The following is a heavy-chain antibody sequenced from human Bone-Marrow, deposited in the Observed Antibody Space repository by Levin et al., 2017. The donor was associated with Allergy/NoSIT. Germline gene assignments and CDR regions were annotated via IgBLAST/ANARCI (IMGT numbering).Heavy chain of an antibody. V-gene: IGHV1-8*01. CDR2: MNPNSGNT. D-gene: IGHD3-3*01. Sequence: ASVKVSCKASGYTFTSYDINWVRQATGQGLEWMGWMNPNSGNTGYAQKFQGRVTMTRNTSISTAYMELSSLRSEDTAVYYCARDLTITIFGVVYYYYGMDVWGQGTTVTVSS. J-gene: IGHJ6*02. CDR1: GYTFTSYD. CDR3: ARDLTITIFGVVYYYYGMDV.